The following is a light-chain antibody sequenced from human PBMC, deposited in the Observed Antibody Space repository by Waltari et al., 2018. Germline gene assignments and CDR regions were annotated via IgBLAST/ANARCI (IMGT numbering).Light chain of an antibody. V-gene: IGLV2-14*01. Sequence: QSALTQPASVSGSPGQSITISCTGTSSDVGGYNYVSWYQQPPCKAPKLMLYDVSKRPSGVYNRFSGSKAGNTASLTISGLQAEDEADYYCSSYTSSSTYVFGTGTKVTVL. J-gene: IGLJ1*01. CDR2: DVS. CDR1: SSDVGGYNY. CDR3: SSYTSSSTYV.